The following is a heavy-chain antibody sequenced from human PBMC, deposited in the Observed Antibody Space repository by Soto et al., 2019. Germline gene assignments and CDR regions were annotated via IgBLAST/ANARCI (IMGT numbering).Heavy chain of an antibody. J-gene: IGHJ5*02. Sequence: LSLTCTVSGGSISSGGYYWSWIRQHPGKGLEWIGYIYYSGSTYYNPSLKSRVTISVDTSKNQFSLKLSSVTAADTAVYYCAREWGRYCSGGSCYLSWFDPWGQGTLVTVSS. CDR2: IYYSGST. CDR3: AREWGRYCSGGSCYLSWFDP. CDR1: GGSISSGGYY. D-gene: IGHD2-15*01. V-gene: IGHV4-31*03.